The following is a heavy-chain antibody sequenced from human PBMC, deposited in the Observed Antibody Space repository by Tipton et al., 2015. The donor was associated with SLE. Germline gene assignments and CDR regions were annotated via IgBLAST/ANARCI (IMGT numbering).Heavy chain of an antibody. D-gene: IGHD6-13*01. CDR1: GASIGSHP. CDR3: ARGRSSSPPYYYYYMDV. Sequence: TLSLTCTVSGASIGSHPWTWIRQPPGKGLEWIGSIFYSGGTNYSPFLNSRITISVDTSKNQLSLKLSSVTAADTAVYYCARGRSSSPPYYYYYMDVWGKGTTVTVSS. J-gene: IGHJ6*03. CDR2: IFYSGGT. V-gene: IGHV4-59*11.